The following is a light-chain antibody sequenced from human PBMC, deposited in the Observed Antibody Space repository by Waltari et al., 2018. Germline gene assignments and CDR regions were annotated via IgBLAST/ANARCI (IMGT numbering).Light chain of an antibody. J-gene: IGKJ4*01. CDR2: NVS. V-gene: IGKV3-11*01. CDR1: QSVSRY. Sequence: EVVLTQSPATLSLSPGETATLSCRASQSVSRYLAWYQQRPGQAPRLLIYNVSDRATGIPARFSGSGSGTDFTLTISSLEPADFAVYYCQQRSKWPPSFGGGTKVEIK. CDR3: QQRSKWPPS.